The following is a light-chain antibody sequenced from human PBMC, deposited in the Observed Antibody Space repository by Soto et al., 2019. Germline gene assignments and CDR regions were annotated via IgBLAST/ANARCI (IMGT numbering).Light chain of an antibody. V-gene: IGKV1D-8*01. CDR1: QGISSD. J-gene: IGKJ1*01. CDR2: AAS. CDR3: QPYYSFPQT. Sequence: VIWMTQSPSLLSASIGDRVTISCRMNQGISSDLAWYKQKPGKAPELLLYAASTLQSREPSRFSGSGSGTGVALTISCLQSEDFATYYCQPYYSFPQTFGQRTKVEI.